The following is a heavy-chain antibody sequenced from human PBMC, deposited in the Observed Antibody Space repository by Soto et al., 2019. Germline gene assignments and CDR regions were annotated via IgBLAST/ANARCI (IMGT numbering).Heavy chain of an antibody. V-gene: IGHV4-4*02. CDR3: ARKAWVRFDY. J-gene: IGHJ4*02. CDR2: VFHTGDT. Sequence: TLSLTCAVSGDSISSSVWWTWVRQPPGKGLEWIGEVFHTGDTYFNPSLRSRVAMSVDKSTNEFSLKVTSVTAADTAIYYCARKAWVRFDYWGQGALVTVSS. CDR1: GDSISSSVW. D-gene: IGHD7-27*01.